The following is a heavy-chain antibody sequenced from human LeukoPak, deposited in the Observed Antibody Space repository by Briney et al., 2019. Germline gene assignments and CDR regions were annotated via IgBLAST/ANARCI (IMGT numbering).Heavy chain of an antibody. CDR1: GYTFTSYD. CDR3: ARVGYDFWSGRVYYMDV. CDR2: MNPNSGNT. V-gene: IGHV1-8*03. J-gene: IGHJ6*03. D-gene: IGHD3-3*01. Sequence: ASVNVSCKASGYTFTSYDINWVRQATGQGLEWMGWMNPNSGNTGYAQKFQGRVTITRNTSISTAYMELSSLRSEDTAVYYCARVGYDFWSGRVYYMDVWGKGPAVTVSS.